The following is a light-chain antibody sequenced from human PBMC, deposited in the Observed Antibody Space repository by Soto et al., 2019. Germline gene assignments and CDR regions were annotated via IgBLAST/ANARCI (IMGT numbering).Light chain of an antibody. Sequence: QSALTQPASVSGSPGQSITISCTGTSSDVGSYNLVSWYQQHPGKAPKLMIYEGSKRPSGVSNRFSGSKSGNTASLTISGLQAEDEADYCFCSYAGSRVFGGGTKVTVL. V-gene: IGLV2-23*01. CDR2: EGS. CDR1: SSDVGSYNL. J-gene: IGLJ2*01. CDR3: CSYAGSRV.